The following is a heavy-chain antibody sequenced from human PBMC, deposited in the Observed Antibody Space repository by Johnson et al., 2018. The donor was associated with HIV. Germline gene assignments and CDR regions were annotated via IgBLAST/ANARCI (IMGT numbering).Heavy chain of an antibody. Sequence: QVQLVESGGGVVQPGRSLRLSCAASGFTFSSYGMHWVRQAPGKGLEWVAVIWYDGSNKYYVDSVKGRFTISRDNAKNSLYLQMNSLRAEDTAVYYCAREAGYYDSSGYSDAFDIWGHGTLVTVSS. J-gene: IGHJ3*02. CDR2: IWYDGSNK. D-gene: IGHD3-22*01. CDR1: GFTFSSYG. V-gene: IGHV3-33*01. CDR3: AREAGYYDSSGYSDAFDI.